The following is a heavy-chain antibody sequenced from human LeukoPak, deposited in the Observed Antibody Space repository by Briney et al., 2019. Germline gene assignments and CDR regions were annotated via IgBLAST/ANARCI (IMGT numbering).Heavy chain of an antibody. D-gene: IGHD2-2*02. CDR1: GGSISSSSYY. CDR2: IYYTGST. V-gene: IGHV4-39*01. CDR3: ARYCRTTSCYTHDY. J-gene: IGHJ4*02. Sequence: PSETLSLTCTVSGGSISSSSYYWGWIRQPPGRGPEWIGSIYYTGSTHYNPSLERRVTISVDTSKSQFSLKLSSVTAADTAVYYCARYCRTTSCYTHDYWGQGTLVTVSS.